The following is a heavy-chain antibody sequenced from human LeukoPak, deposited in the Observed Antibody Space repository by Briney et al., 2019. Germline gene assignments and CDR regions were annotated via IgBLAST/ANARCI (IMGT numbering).Heavy chain of an antibody. D-gene: IGHD3-22*01. V-gene: IGHV3-53*01. CDR3: ARGNSDGSGRVDAFDI. J-gene: IGHJ3*02. CDR1: GFTVSSNH. CDR2: IYGGGSS. Sequence: GGSLRLSCAASGFTVSSNHMSWVRQAPGKGLEWVSGIYGGGSSYSADSVKGRSTIYRDNSKNTVYLQMNSLRAEDTAVYYCARGNSDGSGRVDAFDIWGQGTMVTVSS.